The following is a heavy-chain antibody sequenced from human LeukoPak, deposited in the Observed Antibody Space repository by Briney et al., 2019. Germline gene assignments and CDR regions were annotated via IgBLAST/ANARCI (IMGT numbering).Heavy chain of an antibody. J-gene: IGHJ6*03. Sequence: PSETLSLTCTVSGGSISSSSYYWGWIRQPPGKGLEWIGSIYYSGSTYYNPSLKSRVTISVDTSKNQFSLKLSSVTAADTAVYYCARVGGNYYGSGSYSNYYYMDVWGKGTTVTVSS. CDR2: IYYSGST. V-gene: IGHV4-39*07. CDR1: GGSISSSSYY. CDR3: ARVGGNYYGSGSYSNYYYMDV. D-gene: IGHD3-10*01.